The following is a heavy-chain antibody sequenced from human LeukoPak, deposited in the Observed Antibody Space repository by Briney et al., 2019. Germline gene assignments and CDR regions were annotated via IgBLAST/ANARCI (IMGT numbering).Heavy chain of an antibody. D-gene: IGHD3-22*01. Sequence: SETLSLTCSVSGGSISNYYWSWIRQPPGKGLEWIGYIYYSGSTYYNPSLKSRVTISVDTSKNQFSLKLSSVTAADTAVYYCAREVAYDSSGYYIMDAFDIWGQGTMVTVSS. V-gene: IGHV4-59*01. J-gene: IGHJ3*02. CDR1: GGSISNYY. CDR2: IYYSGST. CDR3: AREVAYDSSGYYIMDAFDI.